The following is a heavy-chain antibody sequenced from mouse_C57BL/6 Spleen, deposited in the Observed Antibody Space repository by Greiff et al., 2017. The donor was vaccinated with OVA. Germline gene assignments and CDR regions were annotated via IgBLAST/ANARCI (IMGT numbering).Heavy chain of an antibody. CDR2: IYPRSGNT. D-gene: IGHD1-1*01. V-gene: IGHV1-81*01. J-gene: IGHJ2*01. Sequence: VQLQESGAELARPGASVKLSCKASGYTFTSYGISWVKQRTGQGLEWIGEIYPRSGNTYYNEKCKGKATLTADKSTSTAYMELRSLTSEDSAVYFCARDEGTTVVDLDYWGQSTTLTVSS. CDR3: ARDEGTTVVDLDY. CDR1: GYTFTSYG.